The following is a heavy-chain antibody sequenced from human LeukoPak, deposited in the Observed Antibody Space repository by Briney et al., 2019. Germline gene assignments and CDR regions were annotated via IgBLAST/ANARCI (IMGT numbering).Heavy chain of an antibody. D-gene: IGHD3-10*01. CDR1: GFTFTNAW. CDR2: IKSKTDGGTS. Sequence: GGSLRLSCAASGFTFTNAWMYWVRQALGKGLEWVGRIKSKTDGGTSDYAAPVTGRFTISRDDSKSTLYLEMNSLKTEDTGVYYCSTLWYGAWGQGTLVTVSS. J-gene: IGHJ5*02. V-gene: IGHV3-15*01. CDR3: STLWYGA.